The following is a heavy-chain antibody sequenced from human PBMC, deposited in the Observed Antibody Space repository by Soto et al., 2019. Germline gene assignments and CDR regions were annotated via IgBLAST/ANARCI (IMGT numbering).Heavy chain of an antibody. CDR3: ARKAWVRFDY. D-gene: IGHD7-27*01. CDR2: FXHXGXT. CDR1: GDSISSSVW. V-gene: IGHV4-4*02. J-gene: IGHJ4*02. Sequence: SETRSLTCAVSGDSISSSVWWTWVRQPPGKGLXWXXXFXHXGXTXXXXSLKSRVTMSVDKSTNEFSLKVTSVTAADTAIYYCARKAWVRFDYWGQGALVTVSS.